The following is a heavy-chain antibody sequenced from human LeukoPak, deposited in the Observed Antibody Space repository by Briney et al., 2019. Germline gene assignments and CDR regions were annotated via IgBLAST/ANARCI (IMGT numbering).Heavy chain of an antibody. V-gene: IGHV3-33*06. CDR3: AKGGSSSSWFSPPFYFDY. D-gene: IGHD6-13*01. CDR2: IWYDGSNK. Sequence: GGSLRLSCAASGFTFSSYGMHWVRQAPGKGLEWVAVIWYDGSNKYYADSVKGRFTISRDNSKNTLYLQMNSLRAEDTAVYYCAKGGSSSSWFSPPFYFDYWGQGTLVTVSS. CDR1: GFTFSSYG. J-gene: IGHJ4*02.